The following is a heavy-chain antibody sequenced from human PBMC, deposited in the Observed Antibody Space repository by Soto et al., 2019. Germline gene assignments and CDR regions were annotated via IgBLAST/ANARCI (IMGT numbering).Heavy chain of an antibody. CDR1: GGSISSGGYY. J-gene: IGHJ5*02. D-gene: IGHD3-10*01. CDR2: IYYSGST. CDR3: ARDTSWSGTRWFDP. Sequence: PSETLSLTCTVSGGSISSGGYYWSWIRQHPGKGLEWIGYIYYSGSTYYNPSLKSRVTISVDTSKNQFSLKLSSVTAADTAVYYCARDTSWSGTRWFDPWGQGTLVTVSS. V-gene: IGHV4-31*03.